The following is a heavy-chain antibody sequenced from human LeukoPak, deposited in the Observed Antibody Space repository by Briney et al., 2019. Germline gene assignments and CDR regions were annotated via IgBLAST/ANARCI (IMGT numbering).Heavy chain of an antibody. CDR2: IKQDGSER. D-gene: IGHD3-10*01. CDR1: GFTFSNYW. J-gene: IGHJ4*02. V-gene: IGHV3-7*04. Sequence: EGSLRLSCAASGFTFSNYWMTWVRQAPGKGLEWVANIKQDGSERDYVDSVKGRFTISRDDAENSLYLQMNSLRAEDTAVYYCARGITMANWGQGTLVTVSS. CDR3: ARGITMAN.